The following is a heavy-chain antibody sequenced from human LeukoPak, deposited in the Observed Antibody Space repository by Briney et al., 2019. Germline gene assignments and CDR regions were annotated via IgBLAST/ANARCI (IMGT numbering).Heavy chain of an antibody. CDR2: IDQDGSEK. D-gene: IGHD5-12*01. CDR1: GFTFSSYW. V-gene: IGHV3-7*02. Sequence: PGGSLRLSCAASGFTFSSYWMSWVRQAPGKGLEWVANIDQDGSEKYYVDSVRGRFTISRDNAKDSLFMQMNSLRVEDTAVYYCAGLYDSNRNHSGYGYWGRGTLVTVSS. CDR3: AGLYDSNRNHSGYGY. J-gene: IGHJ4*02.